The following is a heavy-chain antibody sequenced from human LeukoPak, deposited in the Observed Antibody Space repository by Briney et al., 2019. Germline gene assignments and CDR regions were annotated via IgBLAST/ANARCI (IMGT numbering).Heavy chain of an antibody. CDR2: IYTSGST. D-gene: IGHD6-13*01. CDR1: GGSISNYY. J-gene: IGHJ5*02. CDR3: ARGILAAAGHNWFDP. V-gene: IGHV4-4*07. Sequence: SETLSLTCTVSGGSISNYYWSWIRQPAGKGLEWIGRIYTSGSTNYNPSLKSRVTISVDTSKNQFSLKLSSVTAADTAVYYCARGILAAAGHNWFDPWGQGTLVTVSS.